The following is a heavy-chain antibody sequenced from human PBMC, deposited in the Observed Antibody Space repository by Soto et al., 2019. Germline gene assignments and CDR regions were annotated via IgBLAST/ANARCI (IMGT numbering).Heavy chain of an antibody. CDR1: GGTFNSYT. CDR3: ATSYGSGSTPFDS. J-gene: IGHJ5*01. V-gene: IGHV1-69*02. CDR2: VNPIVGMS. Sequence: QVQLVQSGAEVKKPGSSVKVSCTASGGTFNSYTINWVRQAPGRGLEWVGRVNPIVGMSNSALKFQGRVTITADKSTSTAFMYLTSLKSEDTAVYYCATSYGSGSTPFDSWGQGTLVTVSS. D-gene: IGHD3-10*01.